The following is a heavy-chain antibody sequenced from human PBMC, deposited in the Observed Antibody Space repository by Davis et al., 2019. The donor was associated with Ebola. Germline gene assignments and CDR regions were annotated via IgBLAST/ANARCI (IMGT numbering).Heavy chain of an antibody. J-gene: IGHJ5*02. V-gene: IGHV1-2*06. Sequence: ASVKVSCKASGYTFTGYYMHWVRQAPGQGLEWMGRINPNSGGTNYAQNFQGRVTLTADKATNTAYMELSGLRFDDTAVYYCARGKWFDPWGQGTLVSVTS. CDR2: INPNSGGT. CDR3: ARGKWFDP. CDR1: GYTFTGYY.